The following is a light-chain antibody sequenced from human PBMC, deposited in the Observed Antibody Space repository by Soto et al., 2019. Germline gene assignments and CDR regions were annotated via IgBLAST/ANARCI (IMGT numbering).Light chain of an antibody. CDR2: DNN. V-gene: IGLV1-51*01. J-gene: IGLJ1*01. Sequence: QSVLPQPPSVSAAPGQKFTISCSGSSSNIGNNYVSWYQQLPGTAPKLLIYDNNKRPSGIPDRFSGSKSGTSATLGITGLQTGDEADYYCGTWDSSLSAGYVFGTGTKVTVL. CDR1: SSNIGNNY. CDR3: GTWDSSLSAGYV.